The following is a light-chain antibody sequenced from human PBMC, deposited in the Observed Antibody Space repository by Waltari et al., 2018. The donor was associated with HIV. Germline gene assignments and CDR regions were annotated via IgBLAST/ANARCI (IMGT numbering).Light chain of an antibody. CDR2: QDS. CDR1: KLGDKY. V-gene: IGLV3-1*01. J-gene: IGLJ2*01. Sequence: SYELTQPPSVSVSPGQTASITCSGDKLGDKYACWYQQKPGQSPVLVIYQDSKRPSGIPVRFSGSSSGNTAPLTISGTQAMDEADYYCQAWNSRVVFGGGTKLTVV. CDR3: QAWNSRVV.